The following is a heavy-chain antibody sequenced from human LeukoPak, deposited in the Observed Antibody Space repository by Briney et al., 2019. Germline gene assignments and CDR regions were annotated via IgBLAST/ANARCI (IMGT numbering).Heavy chain of an antibody. V-gene: IGHV4-34*01. CDR1: GGSFSGYY. J-gene: IGHJ4*02. D-gene: IGHD4-17*01. CDR2: INHSGST. Sequence: SETLSLTCAVYGGSFSGYYWSWIRQPPGKGLEWIGEINHSGSTNYNPSLKSRVTISVDTSKNQFSLKLSSVTAADTAVYYCARRPALGGGDYQYYFDYWGQGTLVTVSS. CDR3: ARRPALGGGDYQYYFDY.